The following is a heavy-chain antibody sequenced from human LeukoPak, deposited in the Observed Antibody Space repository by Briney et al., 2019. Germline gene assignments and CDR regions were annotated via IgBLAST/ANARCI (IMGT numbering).Heavy chain of an antibody. CDR3: ARNGITIFGVVPYWYFDL. Sequence: SSETLSLTCAVSGYSISSGYYWGWIRQPPGKGLGWIGSIYHSGSTYYNPSLKSRVTISVDTSKNQFSLKLSSVTAADTAVYYCARNGITIFGVVPYWYFDLWGRGTLVTVSS. V-gene: IGHV4-38-2*01. CDR2: IYHSGST. D-gene: IGHD3-3*01. CDR1: GYSISSGYY. J-gene: IGHJ2*01.